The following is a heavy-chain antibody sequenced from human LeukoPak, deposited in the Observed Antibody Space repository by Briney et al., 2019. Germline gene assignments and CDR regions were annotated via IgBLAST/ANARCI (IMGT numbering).Heavy chain of an antibody. Sequence: GGSLRLSCGASGFTFSSYSMNWVRQAPGKGLEWVSSITSSSRYIYYADSVKGRFTISRDNAKNSLYLQMNSLRAEDTDVYYCARGRTRGYSYSYIFGEGGQGTLVTVSS. CDR3: ARGRTRGYSYSYIFGE. V-gene: IGHV3-21*01. D-gene: IGHD5-18*01. CDR1: GFTFSSYS. J-gene: IGHJ4*02. CDR2: ITSSSRYI.